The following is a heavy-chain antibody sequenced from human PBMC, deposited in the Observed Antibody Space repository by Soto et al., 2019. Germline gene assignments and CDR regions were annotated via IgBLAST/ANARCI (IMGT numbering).Heavy chain of an antibody. CDR3: ARSKADRPDYAFDI. D-gene: IGHD6-6*01. Sequence: GGSLRLSCAASGFTFSDYYMSWIRQAPGKGLEWVSYISSSSSYTNYADSVKGRFTISRDNAKNSLYLQMNSLRAEDTAVYYCARSKADRPDYAFDIWGQGTMVTVSS. CDR2: ISSSSSYT. J-gene: IGHJ3*02. CDR1: GFTFSDYY. V-gene: IGHV3-11*06.